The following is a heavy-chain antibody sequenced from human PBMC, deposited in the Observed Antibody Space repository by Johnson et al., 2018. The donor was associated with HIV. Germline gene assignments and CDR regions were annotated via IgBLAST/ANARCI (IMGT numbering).Heavy chain of an antibody. D-gene: IGHD3-16*01. J-gene: IGHJ3*01. CDR3: ARSRHGGIQPSDAFDV. Sequence: EQLVESGGGVVQPGRSLRLSCAASGFTFSSYDMHWVRQAPGKGLEWVSVITTAGDTHYPGSVKGRFTNSRDNVKNSLYLQMDSLRPEDTAVYYCARSRHGGIQPSDAFDVWGQGTMVTVSS. CDR2: ITTAGDT. CDR1: GFTFSSYD. V-gene: IGHV3-13*01.